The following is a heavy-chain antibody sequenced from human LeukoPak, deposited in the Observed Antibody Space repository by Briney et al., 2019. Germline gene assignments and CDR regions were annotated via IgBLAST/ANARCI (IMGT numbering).Heavy chain of an antibody. J-gene: IGHJ4*02. V-gene: IGHV3-23*01. CDR1: GFTFNNYA. Sequence: PGGSLRLSCAASGFTFNNYAMSWVRQAPGTGLEWVSAISGRGGSTYYADSVKGRFTISRDNSKNTLYLQMNSLRAEDTAVYYCAKDQDVVVTAYTYLDYWGQGTLVTVSS. CDR2: ISGRGGST. CDR3: AKDQDVVVTAYTYLDY. D-gene: IGHD2-21*02.